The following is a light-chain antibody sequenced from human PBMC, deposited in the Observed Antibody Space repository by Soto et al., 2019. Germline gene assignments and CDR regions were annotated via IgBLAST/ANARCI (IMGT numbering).Light chain of an antibody. Sequence: QSALTQPASVSGSPGQSITISCTETSSDVGGYNYVSWYQQHPGKAPKLMIYDVSNRPSGVSNRFSGSKSGNTASQTISGLQAEDEADYYCSSYTSSSLYVFGTGTKVTVL. CDR2: DVS. CDR3: SSYTSSSLYV. V-gene: IGLV2-14*01. J-gene: IGLJ1*01. CDR1: SSDVGGYNY.